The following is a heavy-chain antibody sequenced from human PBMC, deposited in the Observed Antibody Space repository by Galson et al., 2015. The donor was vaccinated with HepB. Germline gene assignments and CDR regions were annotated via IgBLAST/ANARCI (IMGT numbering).Heavy chain of an antibody. Sequence: LRLSCAASGFTFSAYGMHWVRQAPGKGLDWVAGITYDGGSHYYADSVKGRVTISRDNLKNTLFLQMSSLRPEDTAVYYCAKVATRGQWLARWNFDYWGQGILVTVSS. V-gene: IGHV3-30*18. CDR1: GFTFSAYG. CDR3: AKVATRGQWLARWNFDY. D-gene: IGHD6-19*01. J-gene: IGHJ4*02. CDR2: ITYDGGSH.